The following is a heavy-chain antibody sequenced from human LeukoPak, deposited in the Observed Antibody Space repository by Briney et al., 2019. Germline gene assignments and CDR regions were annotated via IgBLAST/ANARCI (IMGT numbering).Heavy chain of an antibody. D-gene: IGHD3-9*01. V-gene: IGHV4-59*08. CDR2: VYYSGST. CDR3: ARMTGYPYYFDY. J-gene: IGHJ4*02. Sequence: SSETLSLTCTVSGGSISSYYWSWLRQPPGEGLEWLGYVYYSGSTSYTPSLKSRVTISVDTSKNQFSLKLTSVTATDTAVYYCARMTGYPYYFDYWGQGTLVTVSS. CDR1: GGSISSYY.